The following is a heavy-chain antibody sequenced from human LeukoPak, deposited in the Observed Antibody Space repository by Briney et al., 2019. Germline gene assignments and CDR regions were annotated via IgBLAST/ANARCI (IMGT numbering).Heavy chain of an antibody. Sequence: SETLSLTCAVYGGSFSAYYWTWIRQPPGKGLEWIGEINHSGSINYNPSLKGRVTISVDTSKNQFSLKLSSVTAADTAVYYCAKRGPYYYGSGSYYKGAQYYFDSWGQGPLVTVSS. CDR2: INHSGSI. J-gene: IGHJ4*02. D-gene: IGHD3-10*01. CDR3: AKRGPYYYGSGSYYKGAQYYFDS. V-gene: IGHV4-34*01. CDR1: GGSFSAYY.